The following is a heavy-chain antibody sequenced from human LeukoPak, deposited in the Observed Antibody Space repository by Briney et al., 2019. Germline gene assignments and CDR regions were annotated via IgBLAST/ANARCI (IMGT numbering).Heavy chain of an antibody. CDR3: AKLMPYYYDSSGYAFDS. J-gene: IGHJ3*01. CDR1: GFTFSRYS. D-gene: IGHD3-22*01. Sequence: GGSLRLSCAASGFTFSRYSMNWVRQAPGKGLEWVSSISISSSYIYYADSVKGRFTMSRDNAKNSLYLQVNSLRAEDTAVYYCAKLMPYYYDSSGYAFDSWGQGTMVTVSS. CDR2: ISISSSYI. V-gene: IGHV3-21*01.